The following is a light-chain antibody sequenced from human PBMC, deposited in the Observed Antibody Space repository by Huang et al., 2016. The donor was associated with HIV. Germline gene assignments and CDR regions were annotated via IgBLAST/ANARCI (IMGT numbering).Light chain of an antibody. V-gene: IGKV1-33*01. J-gene: IGKJ4*01. Sequence: DIQMTQSPSSLSASVGDRVTITCQASQDINNVLNWYQQKPGKAPKLLILDASNLQTGVPSRFSGSGSGTHFTFTITSLQRDDIGTYYCQQYDDVPISFGGGTKV. CDR3: QQYDDVPIS. CDR2: DAS. CDR1: QDINNV.